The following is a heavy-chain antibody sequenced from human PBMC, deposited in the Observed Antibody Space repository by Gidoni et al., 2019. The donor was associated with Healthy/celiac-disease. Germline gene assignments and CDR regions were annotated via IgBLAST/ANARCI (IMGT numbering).Heavy chain of an antibody. V-gene: IGHV3-9*01. Sequence: EVQLVESGGGLVQPGRSLRLSCAASGFTFDDYAMHWARQAPGKGLEWVSGISWNSGSIGYADSVKGRFTISRDNAKNSLYLQMNSLRAEDTALYYCAKARHCSSTSCYSYYYYGMDVWGQGTTVTVSS. D-gene: IGHD2-2*01. J-gene: IGHJ6*02. CDR1: GFTFDDYA. CDR2: ISWNSGSI. CDR3: AKARHCSSTSCYSYYYYGMDV.